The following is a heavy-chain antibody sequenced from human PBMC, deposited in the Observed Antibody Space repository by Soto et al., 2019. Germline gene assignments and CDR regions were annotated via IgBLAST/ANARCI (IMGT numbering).Heavy chain of an antibody. D-gene: IGHD5-18*01. CDR3: ARRPTPSIQLWSSGFDY. J-gene: IGHJ4*02. CDR1: GGSISSSSYY. Sequence: SETLSLTCTVSGGSISSSSYYWGWIRQPPGKGLEWIGSIYYSGSTYYNPSLKSRVTISVDTSKNQFSLKLSSVTAADTAVYYCARRPTPSIQLWSSGFDYWGQGTLVTVSS. CDR2: IYYSGST. V-gene: IGHV4-39*01.